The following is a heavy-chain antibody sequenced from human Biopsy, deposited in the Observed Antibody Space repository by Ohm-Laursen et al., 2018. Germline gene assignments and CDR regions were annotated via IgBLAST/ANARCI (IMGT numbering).Heavy chain of an antibody. V-gene: IGHV1-2*02. CDR2: INPHSGTT. D-gene: IGHD2-15*01. CDR3: AKGQDLRGGAEYFQH. CDR1: GYTFTGYY. Sequence: ASVKVSCKASGYTFTGYYIHWVRQVPGQGLEWMGWINPHSGTTKFAQDFQGRVTMTRDTSITTAYMELRRLRSDDTAVYYCAKGQDLRGGAEYFQHWGQGALVTVSS. J-gene: IGHJ1*01.